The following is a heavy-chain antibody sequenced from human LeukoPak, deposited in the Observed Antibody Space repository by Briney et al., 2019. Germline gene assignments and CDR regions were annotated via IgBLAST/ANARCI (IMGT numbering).Heavy chain of an antibody. CDR1: VFTFTTYF. Sequence: GGSLRLSCAASVFTFTTYFIHCVRQGPGKGLVWVSRIGSDGSSASSADSVKGRFTISRDKAKNTVLMQMYSLRAEDTAIYYRALLYYYVHPDALDIWGQGTMVTVSS. CDR2: IGSDGSSA. V-gene: IGHV3-74*01. J-gene: IGHJ3*02. D-gene: IGHD3-10*02. CDR3: ALLYYYVHPDALDI.